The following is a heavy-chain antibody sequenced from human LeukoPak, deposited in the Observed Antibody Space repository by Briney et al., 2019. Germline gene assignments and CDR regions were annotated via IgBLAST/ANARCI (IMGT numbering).Heavy chain of an antibody. J-gene: IGHJ5*02. CDR2: LNPNSGKS. D-gene: IGHD1-26*01. V-gene: IGHV1-8*01. Sequence: ASVKVSCKASGCTSTSYDINWVRQATGQGFEWMGWLNPNSGKSDFAQKFQGRVTMTRDTSISTAYMELGSLISEDTAVYYCTRGPPFRGSQGWFDPWGQGTLVTVSS. CDR1: GCTSTSYD. CDR3: TRGPPFRGSQGWFDP.